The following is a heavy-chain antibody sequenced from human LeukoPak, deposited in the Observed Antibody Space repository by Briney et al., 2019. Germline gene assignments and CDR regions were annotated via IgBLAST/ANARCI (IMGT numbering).Heavy chain of an antibody. Sequence: SETLSLTCTVSGGSISSSSYYWGWIRQPPGKGLEWIGYIYYSGSTNYNPSLKSRVTISVDTSKNQFSLKLSSVTAADTAVYYCAREDPGSGSYNWFDPWGQGTLVTVSS. D-gene: IGHD1-26*01. V-gene: IGHV4-61*01. CDR2: IYYSGST. CDR1: GGSISSSSYY. J-gene: IGHJ5*02. CDR3: AREDPGSGSYNWFDP.